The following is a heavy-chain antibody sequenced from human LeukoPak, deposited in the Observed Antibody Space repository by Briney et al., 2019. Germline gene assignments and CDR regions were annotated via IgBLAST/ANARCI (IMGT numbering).Heavy chain of an antibody. V-gene: IGHV3-20*04. J-gene: IGHJ4*02. Sequence: GGSLRLSCAASGFTFSSYSMNWVRQAPGKGLEWVSGINWNGGSTGYADSVKGRFTISRDNAKNSLYLQMNSLRAEDMALYYCAKDFGFGSSWYFDYWGQGTLVTVSS. CDR1: GFTFSSYS. CDR3: AKDFGFGSSWYFDY. D-gene: IGHD6-13*01. CDR2: INWNGGST.